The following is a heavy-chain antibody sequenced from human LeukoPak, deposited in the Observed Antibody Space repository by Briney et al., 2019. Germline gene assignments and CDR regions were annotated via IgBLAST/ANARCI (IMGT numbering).Heavy chain of an antibody. D-gene: IGHD6-19*01. CDR3: VKVPSVAVADIIPSDYFDY. CDR2: IRSNGVST. V-gene: IGHV3-64D*06. J-gene: IGHJ4*02. Sequence: GGSLRLSCSASGFTFSSYAVYWLRQAPGKGLEYVSAIRSNGVSTYYADSVKGRFTISRDNSQNTLYLQMSSLRVEDTAVYYGVKVPSVAVADIIPSDYFDYWGQGTLVTVSS. CDR1: GFTFSSYA.